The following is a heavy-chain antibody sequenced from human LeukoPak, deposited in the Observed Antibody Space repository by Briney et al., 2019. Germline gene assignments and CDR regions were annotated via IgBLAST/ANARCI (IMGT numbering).Heavy chain of an antibody. J-gene: IGHJ4*02. D-gene: IGHD6-19*01. CDR2: IYYSGST. CDR3: ARAVSGRFDY. CDR1: GGSISSSSYY. Sequence: SETLSLTCTVSGGSISSSSYYWGWIRQPPGKGLEWIGSIYYSGSTNYNPSLNSRVTISVDTSKNQFSLRLSSATAADTAIYYCARAVSGRFDYWGQGTLVTVSS. V-gene: IGHV4-39*07.